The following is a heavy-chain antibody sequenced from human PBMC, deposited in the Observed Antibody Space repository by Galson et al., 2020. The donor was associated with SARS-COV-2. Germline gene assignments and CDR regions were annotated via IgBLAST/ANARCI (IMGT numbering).Heavy chain of an antibody. CDR3: AGGLRHPYYPSYFMDV. Sequence: SVKVSCKASGGTFSSYAISWVRQAPGQGLEWMGSIIPIFVTSKYAQRFQGRVAITADESTSTAYLEVSSLRSEDTAVYYCAGGLRHPYYPSYFMDVWGKGTTVTISS. CDR1: GGTFSSYA. V-gene: IGHV1-69*13. J-gene: IGHJ6*03. CDR2: IIPIFVTS. D-gene: IGHD5-12*01.